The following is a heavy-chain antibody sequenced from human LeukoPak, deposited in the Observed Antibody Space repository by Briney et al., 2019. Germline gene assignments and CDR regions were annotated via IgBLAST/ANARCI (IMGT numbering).Heavy chain of an antibody. CDR2: IVGDGLYT. D-gene: IGHD3-22*01. Sequence: GGSLRLSCVGSDFTFAAYAMTWVRLTPGKGLEWVSSIVGDGLYTRYADSVRGRFTISRDNSKNTLYLQMNSLRAEDTAVYYCAKDPLLYDSSGYYQRAEYFQHWGQGTLVTVSS. CDR3: AKDPLLYDSSGYYQRAEYFQH. J-gene: IGHJ1*01. CDR1: DFTFAAYA. V-gene: IGHV3-23*01.